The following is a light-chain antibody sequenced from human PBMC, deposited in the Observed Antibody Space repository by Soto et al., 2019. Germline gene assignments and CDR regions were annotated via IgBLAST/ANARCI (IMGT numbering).Light chain of an antibody. CDR1: QSVSSSY. Sequence: EIVLTQSPGTLSLSPGERATLSCRASQSVSSSYLAWYQQKPGQAPRLLIYGASSRATGIPDRFSGSGSGTDFTLKISRLEPEGFAVYYCQQYGSSPLFGQGTKLEIK. CDR3: QQYGSSPL. V-gene: IGKV3-20*01. CDR2: GAS. J-gene: IGKJ2*01.